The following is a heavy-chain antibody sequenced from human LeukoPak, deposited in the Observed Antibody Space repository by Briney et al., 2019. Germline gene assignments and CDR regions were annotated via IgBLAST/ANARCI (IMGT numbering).Heavy chain of an antibody. D-gene: IGHD5-24*01. CDR3: ARADRDGYNSYYFDY. J-gene: IGHJ4*02. V-gene: IGHV1-69*05. CDR1: GGTFSSYA. CDR2: IIPIFGTA. Sequence: GASVKVSCKASGGTFSSYAISWVRQAPGQGLEWMGGIIPIFGTANYAQKFQGRVTITTDESTSTAYMELSSPRSEDTAVYYCARADRDGYNSYYFDYWGQGTLVTVSS.